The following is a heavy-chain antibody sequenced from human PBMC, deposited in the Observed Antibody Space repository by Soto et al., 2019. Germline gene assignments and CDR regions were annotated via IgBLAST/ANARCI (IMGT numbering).Heavy chain of an antibody. CDR1: GFTFSSYV. V-gene: IGHV3-30*18. D-gene: IGHD1-7*01. CDR2: ISYDGSNK. J-gene: IGHJ5*02. Sequence: GGSLRLSCAASGFTFSSYVMHWVRQAPGKGLEWVAVISYDGSNKYYADSVKGRFTISRDNSKNTLYLQMNSLRAEDTAVYYCAKGRHNWNYYWFDPWGQGTLVTVSS. CDR3: AKGRHNWNYYWFDP.